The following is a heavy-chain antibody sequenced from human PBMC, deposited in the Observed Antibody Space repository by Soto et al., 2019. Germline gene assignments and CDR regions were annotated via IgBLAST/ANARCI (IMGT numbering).Heavy chain of an antibody. CDR1: GFTFSSYA. D-gene: IGHD2-15*01. CDR2: TSYDGRNK. Sequence: QVQLVESGGGVVQPGRSLRLSCAASGFTFSSYAMHWVRQAPGKGLEWVAITSYDGRNKYYADSVKGRFTISRDNSKNTLYLQMNSLRAEDTAVYYCARDPGYCGGGSCSETPDYWGQGALVTVSS. V-gene: IGHV3-30*04. CDR3: ARDPGYCGGGSCSETPDY. J-gene: IGHJ4*02.